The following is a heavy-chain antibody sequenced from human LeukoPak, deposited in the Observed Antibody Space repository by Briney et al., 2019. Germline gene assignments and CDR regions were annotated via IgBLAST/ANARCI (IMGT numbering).Heavy chain of an antibody. CDR1: GFTVSGNY. D-gene: IGHD3-10*01. CDR3: ARDPGYGLGVDYGDY. Sequence: GGSLRLSCAASGFTVSGNYMSWVRQAPGKGLEWLSVIRRGGNTYYADSVRGRFTISRDSSKNTVFLQMDSLRAEDTAVYYCARDPGYGLGVDYGDYWGQGTLVTVSS. CDR2: IRRGGNT. J-gene: IGHJ4*02. V-gene: IGHV3-66*01.